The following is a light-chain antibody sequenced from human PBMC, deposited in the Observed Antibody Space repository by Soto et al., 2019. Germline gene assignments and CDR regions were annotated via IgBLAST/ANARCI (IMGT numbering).Light chain of an antibody. CDR3: PQDICSPLS. J-gene: IGKJ5*01. CDR1: QTVTRSY. V-gene: IGKV3-20*01. CDR2: GIS. Sequence: EIVLTQFPGSLSLSQGERATLSCRASQTVTRSYLAWYQHKPGQAPRLLISGISRRAPGIPDRFSGDGSGTDFTLTISRLGPADYHVYYCPQDICSPLSFGQGTRVDIK.